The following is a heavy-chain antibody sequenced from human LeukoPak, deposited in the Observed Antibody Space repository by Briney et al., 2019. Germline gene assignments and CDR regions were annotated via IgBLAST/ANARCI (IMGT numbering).Heavy chain of an antibody. CDR1: GFTFSSYW. CDR2: IKSDGST. D-gene: IGHD3-22*01. Sequence: GGSLRLSCAASGFTFSSYWMHWVRQAPGKGLVWVSRIKSDGSTNYADSVKGRFTISRDNAKNTVSLQMDSLRAEDTAVYYCARAPSETGGYYPEYFRHWGQGTLVTVSS. J-gene: IGHJ1*01. V-gene: IGHV3-74*01. CDR3: ARAPSETGGYYPEYFRH.